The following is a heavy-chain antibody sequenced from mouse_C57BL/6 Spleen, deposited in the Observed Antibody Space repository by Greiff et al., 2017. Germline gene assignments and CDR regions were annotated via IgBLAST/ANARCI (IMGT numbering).Heavy chain of an antibody. CDR2: LDPNSGGT. J-gene: IGHJ2*01. CDR1: GYTFTSYW. V-gene: IGHV1-72*01. D-gene: IGHD2-3*01. Sequence: QVQLQQSGAELVRPGTSVKVSCKASGYTFTSYWMHWVKQRPGRGLEWIGRLDPNSGGTKYNEKFKSKATLTVDKPSSTAYMQLSSLTSVDSEVYYCARAYDGYNDYWGQGTTLTVSS. CDR3: ARAYDGYNDY.